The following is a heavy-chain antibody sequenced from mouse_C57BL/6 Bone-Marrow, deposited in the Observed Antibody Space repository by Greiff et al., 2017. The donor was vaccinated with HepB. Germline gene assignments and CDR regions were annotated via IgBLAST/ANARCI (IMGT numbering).Heavy chain of an antibody. CDR2: IRLKSDNYAT. CDR3: TGLTTVPHFDY. D-gene: IGHD1-1*01. CDR1: GFTFSNYW. J-gene: IGHJ2*01. V-gene: IGHV6-3*01. Sequence: EVKLEESGGGLVQPGGSMKLSCVASGFTFSNYWMNWVRQSPEKGLEWVAQIRLKSDNYATHYAESVKGRFTISRDDSKSSVYLQMNNLRAEDTGIYYCTGLTTVPHFDYWGQGTTLTVSS.